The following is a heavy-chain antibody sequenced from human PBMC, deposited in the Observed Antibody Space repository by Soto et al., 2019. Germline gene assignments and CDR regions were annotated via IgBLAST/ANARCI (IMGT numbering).Heavy chain of an antibody. CDR1: GFSFSTYA. D-gene: IGHD1-26*01. V-gene: IGHV3-23*01. J-gene: IGHJ6*02. CDR2: ISGRGGST. Sequence: PGGSLRLSCAASGFSFSTYAMNWFRQAPGKGLEWVSLISGRGGSTHYADSVKGRFTISRDNSKSTVYLQMNSLTAEDTAVYYCAKDLGATRYYGMDLWGHGTSVTVSS. CDR3: AKDLGATRYYGMDL.